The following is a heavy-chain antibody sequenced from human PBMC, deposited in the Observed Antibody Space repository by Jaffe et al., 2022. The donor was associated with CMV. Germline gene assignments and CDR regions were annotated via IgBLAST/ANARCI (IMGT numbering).Heavy chain of an antibody. Sequence: EVQLVESGGGLVQPGGSLRLSCAASGFTFSSYWMSWVRQAPGKGLEWVANIKQDGSEKYYVDSVKGRFTISRDNAKNSLYLQMNSLRAEDTAVYYCAREDNWNDFLFDYWGQGTLVTVSS. CDR2: IKQDGSEK. CDR3: AREDNWNDFLFDY. J-gene: IGHJ4*02. V-gene: IGHV3-7*03. D-gene: IGHD1-1*01. CDR1: GFTFSSYW.